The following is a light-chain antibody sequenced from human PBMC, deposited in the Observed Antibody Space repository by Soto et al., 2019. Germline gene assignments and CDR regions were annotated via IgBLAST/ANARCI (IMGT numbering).Light chain of an antibody. CDR2: AAS. Sequence: DIQMTQSPSSLSASIRDTVTITCRASQSISVHLNWYQQKPGEVPKLLIYAASNLHSGVPSRFSGRGSETDFALTISSLQPEDFATYYCQQSYITPYTFGQGTRLEIK. CDR1: QSISVH. V-gene: IGKV1-39*01. J-gene: IGKJ2*01. CDR3: QQSYITPYT.